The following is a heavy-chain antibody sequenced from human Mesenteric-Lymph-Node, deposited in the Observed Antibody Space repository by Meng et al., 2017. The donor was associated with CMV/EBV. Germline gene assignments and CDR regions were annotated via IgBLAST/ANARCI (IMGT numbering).Heavy chain of an antibody. J-gene: IGHJ6*02. CDR3: ARAVVPAAILYYYYGMDV. CDR2: ISSSTTI. Sequence: GESLKISCAASGFTFSDYYMNWVRQAPGKGLEWVSSISSSTTIYYADSVKGRFTISRDNAKNSLYLQMNSLRAEDTAVYYCARAVVPAAILYYYYGMDVWGQGTTVTVSS. V-gene: IGHV3-69-1*01. CDR1: GFTFSDYY. D-gene: IGHD2-2*02.